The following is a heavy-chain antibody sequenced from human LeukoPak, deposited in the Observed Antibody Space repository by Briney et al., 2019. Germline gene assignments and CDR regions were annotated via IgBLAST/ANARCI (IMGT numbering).Heavy chain of an antibody. CDR1: GFTFSSYG. Sequence: GGSLRLSCAGSGFTFSSYGMSWVRQAPGKGLEWVSAIGGSGAATYYADSVKGRFTISRDNAMNTAYLQMNSLRVEDTAVYYCTRVPVGSNGWFDPWGQGTLVTVSS. D-gene: IGHD2-2*01. J-gene: IGHJ5*02. CDR2: IGGSGAAT. CDR3: TRVPVGSNGWFDP. V-gene: IGHV3-23*01.